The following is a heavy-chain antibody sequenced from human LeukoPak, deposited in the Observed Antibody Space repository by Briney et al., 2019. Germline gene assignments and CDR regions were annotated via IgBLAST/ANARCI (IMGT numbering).Heavy chain of an antibody. Sequence: SGTLSLTCAVSGGSISSSNWWSWVRQPPGKGLEWIGEIYHSGSTDYNPSLKSRVTISVDKSKNQFSLKLSSVTAADTAVYYCARASITMVRGFDYWGQGTLVTVSS. D-gene: IGHD3-10*01. CDR2: IYHSGST. CDR3: ARASITMVRGFDY. CDR1: GGSISSSNW. J-gene: IGHJ4*02. V-gene: IGHV4-4*02.